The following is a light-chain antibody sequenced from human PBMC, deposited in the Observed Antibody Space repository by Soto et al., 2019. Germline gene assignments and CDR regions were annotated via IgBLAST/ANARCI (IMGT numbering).Light chain of an antibody. J-gene: IGKJ1*01. V-gene: IGKV1-5*01. CDR2: DAS. CDR3: QQYNSLTWT. CDR1: QSISSW. Sequence: DIQMTQSPSTLSASVGDRVTITCRASQSISSWLAWYQQKPGKAPKLLIYDASSLESGVPSRFSGSGSGTEFTLTISSLQPDDFATYYCQQYNSLTWTFGQGTKVDNK.